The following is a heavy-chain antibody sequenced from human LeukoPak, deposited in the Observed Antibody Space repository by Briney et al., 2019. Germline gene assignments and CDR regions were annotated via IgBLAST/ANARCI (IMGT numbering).Heavy chain of an antibody. V-gene: IGHV1-24*01. CDR3: AAAIGFSDAFDI. D-gene: IGHD2/OR15-2a*01. CDR1: GYTLTELS. J-gene: IGHJ3*02. CDR2: FDPEDGET. Sequence: GAPVKVSCKVSGYTLTELSMHWVRQAPGKGLEWMGGFDPEDGETIYAQKFQGRVTMTEDTSTDTAYMELSSLRSEDTAVYYCAAAIGFSDAFDIWGQGTMVTVSS.